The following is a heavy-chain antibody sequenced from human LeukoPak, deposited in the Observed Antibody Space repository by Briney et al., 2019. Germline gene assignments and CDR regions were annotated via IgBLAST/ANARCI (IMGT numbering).Heavy chain of an antibody. J-gene: IGHJ4*02. CDR3: AKSEDIVVVVAATAFDY. CDR2: ISYDGSNK. Sequence: GGSLRLSCAASGFTFSSYGMHWVRQAPGKGLEWVAVISYDGSNKYYADSVKGRFTISSDNSKNTLYLQMNSLRAEDTAVYYCAKSEDIVVVVAATAFDYWGQGTLVTVSS. V-gene: IGHV3-30*18. D-gene: IGHD2-15*01. CDR1: GFTFSSYG.